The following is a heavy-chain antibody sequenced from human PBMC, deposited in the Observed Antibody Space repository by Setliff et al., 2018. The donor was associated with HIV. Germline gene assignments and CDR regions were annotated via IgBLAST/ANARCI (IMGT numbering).Heavy chain of an antibody. D-gene: IGHD2-8*01. Sequence: ASVKVSCKASGYTFTSNFMHWVRQAPGQGLEWMGWINGGNAITKFSQKFQGRVTFTRDTSASTAYMELSSPRSEDTAVYYCASGSGYCTKGDCYIGVHRTPDKYYFDSWGQGTLVTVSS. CDR3: ASGSGYCTKGDCYIGVHRTPDKYYFDS. J-gene: IGHJ4*02. V-gene: IGHV1-3*01. CDR1: GYTFTSNF. CDR2: INGGNAIT.